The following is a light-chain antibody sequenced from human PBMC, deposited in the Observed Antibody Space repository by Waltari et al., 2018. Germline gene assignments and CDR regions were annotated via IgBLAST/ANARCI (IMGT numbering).Light chain of an antibody. V-gene: IGKV1-12*01. Sequence: DIQMTQFPSSVSASVGDRVPITCRASQDISRWLAWYQQKPGKAPKFLIYAASNLQSGVPSRFSGTGSGTDFTLTISSLQPEDFATYYCQQANSFPLTFGGGTKVEIK. CDR3: QQANSFPLT. CDR1: QDISRW. J-gene: IGKJ4*01. CDR2: AAS.